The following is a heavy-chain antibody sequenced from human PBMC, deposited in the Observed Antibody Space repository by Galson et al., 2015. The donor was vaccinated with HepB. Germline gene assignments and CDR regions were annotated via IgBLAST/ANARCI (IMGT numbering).Heavy chain of an antibody. Sequence: CTVSGGSISSGGYYWNWIRQHPGKGLEWIGYIFYSGSTYYNPSLKSRVTISLDTSKNQFSLMLSSVTAADPAVYYCARDSSYGSGSYYSGMDAWGQGPTVTASS. J-gene: IGHJ6*02. CDR1: GGSISSGGYY. V-gene: IGHV4-31*03. CDR3: ARDSSYGSGSYYSGMDA. D-gene: IGHD3-10*01. CDR2: IFYSGST.